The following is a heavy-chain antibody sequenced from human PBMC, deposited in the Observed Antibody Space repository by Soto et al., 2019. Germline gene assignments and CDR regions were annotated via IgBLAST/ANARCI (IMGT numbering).Heavy chain of an antibody. CDR3: AREADIVVVPAAMDV. CDR2: ISTYNGNT. Sequence: ASVKVSCKASGYTFTSYGISWVRQAPGQGLEWMGWISTYNGNTNYAQKLQGRVTMTTDTSTSTAYMELRSLRSDDTAVYYCAREADIVVVPAAMDVWGQGTTVTVSS. J-gene: IGHJ6*02. CDR1: GYTFTSYG. D-gene: IGHD2-2*01. V-gene: IGHV1-18*04.